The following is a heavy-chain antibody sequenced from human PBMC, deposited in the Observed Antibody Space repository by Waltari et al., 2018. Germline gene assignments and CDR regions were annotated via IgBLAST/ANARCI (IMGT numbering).Heavy chain of an antibody. CDR1: GYSFTSSW. D-gene: IGHD1-7*01. J-gene: IGHJ4*02. CDR3: ARLWELGTTFDY. Sequence: EVPLVQSGAAVTKPGESLKISCKGSGYSFTSSWIGWVRQMPGNRLEWMGIIYPGDSETRDIPSLQAQVTNSADKSISTAYLQGSSLKAADTARYYGARLWELGTTFDYWGQGTLVTVSS. CDR2: IYPGDSET. V-gene: IGHV5-51*03.